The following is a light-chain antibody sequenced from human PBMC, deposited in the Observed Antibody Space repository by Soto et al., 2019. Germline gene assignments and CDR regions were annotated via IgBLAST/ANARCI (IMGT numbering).Light chain of an antibody. CDR2: DAS. J-gene: IGKJ2*01. Sequence: DIQMTQSPSTLSASVGDRVTITCRSSHSVTNWLAWYQQKPGKAPKLLIYDASRLQSGIPSRFSGSGSGTEFSLTVSCLQPEDFATYYCHKYTSSPYTFGQGTKLEIK. CDR3: HKYTSSPYT. V-gene: IGKV1-5*01. CDR1: HSVTNW.